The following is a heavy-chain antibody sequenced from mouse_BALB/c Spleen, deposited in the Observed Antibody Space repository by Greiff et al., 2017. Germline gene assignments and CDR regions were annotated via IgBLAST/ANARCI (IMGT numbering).Heavy chain of an antibody. CDR3: AGNYGSPAHFDY. J-gene: IGHJ2*01. CDR2: IFPGSGST. D-gene: IGHD1-1*01. Sequence: QVQLQQSGAELMKPGASVKISCKATGYTFSSYWIAWVKQRPGHGLEWIGEIFPGSGSTNYNEKFKGKATFTADTSSNTAYMQLSSLTSEDSAVYYCAGNYGSPAHFDYWGQGTTLTVSA. CDR1: GYTFSSYW. V-gene: IGHV1-9*01.